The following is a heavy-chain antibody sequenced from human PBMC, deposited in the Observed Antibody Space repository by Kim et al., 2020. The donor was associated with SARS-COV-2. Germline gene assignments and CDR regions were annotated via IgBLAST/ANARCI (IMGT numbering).Heavy chain of an antibody. Sequence: GGSLRLSCAASGFTFSSYGMHWVRQAPGKGLEWVAVIWYDGSNKYYADSVKGRFTISRDNSKNTLYLQMNSLRAEDTAVYYCARDPLLTGYNFDYWGQGTLVTVSS. V-gene: IGHV3-33*01. CDR1: GFTFSSYG. CDR2: IWYDGSNK. D-gene: IGHD3-9*01. CDR3: ARDPLLTGYNFDY. J-gene: IGHJ4*02.